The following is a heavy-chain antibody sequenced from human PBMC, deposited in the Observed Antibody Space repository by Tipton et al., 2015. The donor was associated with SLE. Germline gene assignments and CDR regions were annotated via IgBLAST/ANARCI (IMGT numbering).Heavy chain of an antibody. J-gene: IGHJ4*02. V-gene: IGHV4-39*07. CDR3: ARHDYLLQYSGIYYFDY. CDR1: GGLISRSTYY. Sequence: GLVKPSETLSLTCTVSGGLISRSTYYWAWIRQAPGKGLEWIGEVNSSGSGNYNPSLKSRASISTDSSKNQFSLKLTSVTAADTAVYYCARHDYLLQYSGIYYFDYWGQGTLVTVSS. CDR2: VNSSGSG. D-gene: IGHD1-26*01.